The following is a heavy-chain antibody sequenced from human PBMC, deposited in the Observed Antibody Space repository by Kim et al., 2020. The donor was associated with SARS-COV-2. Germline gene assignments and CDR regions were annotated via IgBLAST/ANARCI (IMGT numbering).Heavy chain of an antibody. CDR2: TYYRSKWFN. V-gene: IGHV6-1*01. CDR3: ARAESASGYYSGMDV. D-gene: IGHD6-25*01. J-gene: IGHJ6*02. CDR1: GDTVSSNSAA. Sequence: SQTLSLTCAISGDTVSSNSAAWNWIRQSPSRGLEWLGRTYYRSKWFNDYALFVKSRITINLDTSKNQFSLQLNSVTPEDTAVYYCARAESASGYYSGMDVWGQGTTVTVSS.